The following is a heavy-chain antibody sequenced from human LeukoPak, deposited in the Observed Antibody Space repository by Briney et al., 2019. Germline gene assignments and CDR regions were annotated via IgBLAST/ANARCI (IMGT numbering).Heavy chain of an antibody. D-gene: IGHD6-13*01. CDR3: ARTDSSSWITGY. J-gene: IGHJ4*02. CDR1: GFTFSSYA. CDR2: ISGSGGST. V-gene: IGHV3-23*01. Sequence: GGSLRLSCAASGFTFSSYAMSWVRQAPGKGLEWVSAISGSGGSTYYADSVKGRFTISRDNSKNTLYLQMSSLRAEDTAVYYCARTDSSSWITGYWGQGTLVTVSS.